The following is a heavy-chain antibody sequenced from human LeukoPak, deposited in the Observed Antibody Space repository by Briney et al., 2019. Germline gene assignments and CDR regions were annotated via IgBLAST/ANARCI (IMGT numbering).Heavy chain of an antibody. V-gene: IGHV3-23*01. CDR1: GFTFSSYA. Sequence: GGSLRLSCAASGFTFSSYAMSWVRQAPGKGLEWVSAISGSGGSTYYADSVKGRFTISRDNSKNTLYLQMNSLRAEDTAVYYCAKVPGGGPFGELSYWGQGTLVTVSS. J-gene: IGHJ4*02. CDR3: AKVPGGGPFGELSY. D-gene: IGHD3-10*01. CDR2: ISGSGGST.